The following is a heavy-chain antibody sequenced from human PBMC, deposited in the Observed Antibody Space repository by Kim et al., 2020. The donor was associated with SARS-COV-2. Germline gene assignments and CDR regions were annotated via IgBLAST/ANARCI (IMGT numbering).Heavy chain of an antibody. CDR1: GYTFTSYA. D-gene: IGHD3-22*01. J-gene: IGHJ4*02. Sequence: ASVKVSCKASGYTFTSYAMHWVRQAPGQRLEWMGWINAGNGNTKYSQKFKGIVTITRDTSASTAYMELSSLRSEDTAVYYCARSSGYYYLDYWGQGTLVTVSS. CDR2: INAGNGNT. CDR3: ARSSGYYYLDY. V-gene: IGHV1-3*01.